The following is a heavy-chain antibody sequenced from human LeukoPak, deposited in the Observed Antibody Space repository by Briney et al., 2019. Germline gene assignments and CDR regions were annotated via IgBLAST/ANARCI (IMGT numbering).Heavy chain of an antibody. CDR3: ARVTAMVIDY. CDR2: IYYSGST. D-gene: IGHD5-18*01. V-gene: IGHV4-59*01. Sequence: SXILSLTCTVSGGSISSYYWSWIRQPPGKGLEWIGYIYYSGSTNYNPSLKSRVTISVDTSKNQFSLKLSSVTAADTAVYYCARVTAMVIDYWGQGTLVTVSS. CDR1: GGSISSYY. J-gene: IGHJ4*02.